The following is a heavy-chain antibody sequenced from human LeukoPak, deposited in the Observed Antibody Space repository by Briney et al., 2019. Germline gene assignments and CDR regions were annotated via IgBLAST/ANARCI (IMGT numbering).Heavy chain of an antibody. CDR1: GGSISSGGYY. CDR2: IYYSGST. V-gene: IGHV4-30-4*08. J-gene: IGHJ5*01. D-gene: IGHD1-26*01. CDR3: ARSSLVGATPPDS. Sequence: PSETLSLTCTVSGGSISSGGYYWSWIRQPPGKGLEWIGYIYYSGSTYYNPSLKSRVTISVDTSKNQFSLKLSSVTAADTAVYYCARSSLVGATPPDSWGQGTLVTVSS.